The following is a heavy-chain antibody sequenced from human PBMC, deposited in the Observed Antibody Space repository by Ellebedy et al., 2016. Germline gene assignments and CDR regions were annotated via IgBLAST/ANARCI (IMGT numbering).Heavy chain of an antibody. D-gene: IGHD2-2*02. Sequence: SETLSLXXTVSGGSISSGGYYWSWIRQHPGKGLEWIGYIYYSGSTYYNPSLKSRVTISVDTSKNQFSLKLSSVTAADTAVYYCAREGAGYCSSTSCYTGVFDYWGQGTLVTVSS. CDR1: GGSISSGGYY. CDR3: AREGAGYCSSTSCYTGVFDY. V-gene: IGHV4-31*03. CDR2: IYYSGST. J-gene: IGHJ4*02.